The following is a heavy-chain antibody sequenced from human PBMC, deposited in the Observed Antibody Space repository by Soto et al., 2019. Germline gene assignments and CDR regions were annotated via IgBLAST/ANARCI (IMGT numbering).Heavy chain of an antibody. CDR1: GFTFSSYW. V-gene: IGHV3-74*01. CDR2: INSDGSST. Sequence: EVQLVESGGGLVQPGGSLRLSCAASGFTFSSYWMHWVRQAPGKGLVWVSRINSDGSSTSYADSVKGRFTISRDNAKNTLYRQKNSLRAEDTAVYYCARVRHKTYYGMDVWGQGTTVTVSS. CDR3: ARVRHKTYYGMDV. J-gene: IGHJ6*02.